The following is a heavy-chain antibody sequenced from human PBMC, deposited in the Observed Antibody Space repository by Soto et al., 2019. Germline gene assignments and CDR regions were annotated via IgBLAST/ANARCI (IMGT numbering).Heavy chain of an antibody. CDR2: IYYSGST. CDR3: ARYYYDSSGYYSFYYYGMDV. Sequence: PSETLSLTCTVSGGSVSSGSYYWSWIRQPPGKGLEWIGYIYYSGSTNYNPSLKSRVTISVDTSKNQFSLKLSSVTAADTAVYYCARYYYDSSGYYSFYYYGMDVWGQGTTSPSP. CDR1: GGSVSSGSYY. D-gene: IGHD3-22*01. J-gene: IGHJ6*02. V-gene: IGHV4-61*01.